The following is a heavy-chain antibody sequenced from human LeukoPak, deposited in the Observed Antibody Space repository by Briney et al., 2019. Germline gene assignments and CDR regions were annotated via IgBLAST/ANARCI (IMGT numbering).Heavy chain of an antibody. Sequence: PGGSLRLSCAASGFTFSSYAMSWLRQAPGKGLEWVSAISGSGGSTYYADSVKGRFTISRDNSKNTLYLQMNSLRAEDTAVYYCAASLRYSGYDRVDYWGQGTLVTVSS. CDR2: ISGSGGST. D-gene: IGHD5-12*01. V-gene: IGHV3-23*01. J-gene: IGHJ4*02. CDR3: AASLRYSGYDRVDY. CDR1: GFTFSSYA.